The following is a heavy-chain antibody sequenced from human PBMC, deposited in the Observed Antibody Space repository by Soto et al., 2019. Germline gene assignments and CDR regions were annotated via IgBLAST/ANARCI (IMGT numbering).Heavy chain of an antibody. CDR3: ARDHCTNGVCYYWYFDL. D-gene: IGHD2-8*01. J-gene: IGHJ2*01. CDR2: IWYDGSNK. V-gene: IGHV3-33*01. CDR1: GFTFSSYG. Sequence: GGSLRLSCAASGFTFSSYGMHWVRQAPGKGLEWVAVIWYDGSNKYFADSVKGRFTISRDNSKNMLYLQMNSLRAEDTAVYYCARDHCTNGVCYYWYFDLWGRGTLVTVSS.